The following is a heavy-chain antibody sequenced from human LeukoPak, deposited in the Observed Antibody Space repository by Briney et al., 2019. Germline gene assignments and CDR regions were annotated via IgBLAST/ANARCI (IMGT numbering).Heavy chain of an antibody. CDR2: ISTSTSYV. D-gene: IGHD3-22*01. CDR1: GFTFSSYS. V-gene: IGHV3-21*01. CDR3: ARDPLYYYDSSGYLL. J-gene: IGHJ4*02. Sequence: GGSLRLSCAASGFTFSSYSMNWARQAPGKGLEWVSSISTSTSYVYYADSVKGRFTISRDNAKNSLYLQVNSLRAEDTAVYYCARDPLYYYDSSGYLLWGQGTLVTVSS.